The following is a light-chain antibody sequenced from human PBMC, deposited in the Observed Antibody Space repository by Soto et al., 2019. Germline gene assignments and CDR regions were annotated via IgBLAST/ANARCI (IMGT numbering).Light chain of an antibody. J-gene: IGKJ5*01. Sequence: EIVLTQSPSTLSLSAGERVTLSCRASQSVSSNVDWYQQKPGKAPRLLIYDASNRATGIPARFSGSGSGTDLTLTISSLETEDFAAYYCQQRSNWPPLTFGQGTRLEIK. CDR2: DAS. V-gene: IGKV3-11*01. CDR1: QSVSSN. CDR3: QQRSNWPPLT.